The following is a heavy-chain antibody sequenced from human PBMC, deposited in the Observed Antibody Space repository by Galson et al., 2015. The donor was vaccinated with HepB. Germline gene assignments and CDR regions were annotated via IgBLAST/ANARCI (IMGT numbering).Heavy chain of an antibody. Sequence: SLRLSCAASGFSFSSYSMNWVRQAPGKGLEWVSYISSSGSNVYYADSVEGRFIISRDSAKYSVYLQINSLRDDDTAVYYCARDRLGYYGMDVWGQGTLVTVPS. J-gene: IGHJ6*02. V-gene: IGHV3-48*02. CDR1: GFSFSSYS. D-gene: IGHD6-19*01. CDR3: ARDRLGYYGMDV. CDR2: ISSSGSNV.